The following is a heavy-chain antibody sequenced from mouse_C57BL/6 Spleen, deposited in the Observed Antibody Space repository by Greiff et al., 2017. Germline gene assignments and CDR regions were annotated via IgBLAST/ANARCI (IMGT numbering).Heavy chain of an antibody. CDR1: GFNIKDYY. V-gene: IGHV14-1*01. CDR2: IDPEDGDT. J-gene: IGHJ3*01. D-gene: IGHD4-1*01. Sequence: EVQLQQSGAELVRPGASVKLSCTASGFNIKDYYMHWVKQRPEQGLEWIGRIDPEDGDTEYAPKFQGKATMTADTSSNTAYLQLSSLTSEDTAVYDCTTLANWDPWFAYWGQGTLVTVSA. CDR3: TTLANWDPWFAY.